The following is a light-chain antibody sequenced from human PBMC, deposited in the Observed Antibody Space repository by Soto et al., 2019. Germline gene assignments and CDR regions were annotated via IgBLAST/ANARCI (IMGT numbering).Light chain of an antibody. Sequence: QSALTQPASVSGSPGQSITISSTGTSSDVGGYNYVSWYQQHPGKAPKLMIYDVSNRPSGVSNRFSGSKSGNTASLTISGLQAEDEADYYCSSYTSSSTLEVVFGGGTQLTVL. CDR3: SSYTSSSTLEVV. CDR2: DVS. J-gene: IGLJ2*01. CDR1: SSDVGGYNY. V-gene: IGLV2-14*01.